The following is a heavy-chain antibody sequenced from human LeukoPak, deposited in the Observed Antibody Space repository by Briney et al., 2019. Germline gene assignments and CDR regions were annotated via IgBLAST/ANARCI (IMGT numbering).Heavy chain of an antibody. D-gene: IGHD6-6*01. Sequence: PGGSLRLSCAASGFTFSSYSMNWVRQAPGKGLEWVSSISSSSYIYYADSVKGRFTISRDNAKNPLYLQMNSLRAEDTAVYYCARGPPYSSSSVLFDYWGQGTLVTVSS. V-gene: IGHV3-21*01. J-gene: IGHJ4*02. CDR2: ISSSSYI. CDR1: GFTFSSYS. CDR3: ARGPPYSSSSVLFDY.